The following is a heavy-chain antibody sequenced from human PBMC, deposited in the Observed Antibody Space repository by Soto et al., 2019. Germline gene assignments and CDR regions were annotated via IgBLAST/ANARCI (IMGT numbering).Heavy chain of an antibody. J-gene: IGHJ5*02. V-gene: IGHV4-34*01. D-gene: IGHD3-10*01. CDR1: GGSFSGYY. CDR2: INHSGST. Sequence: PSETLSLTCAVYGGSFSGYYRSWIRQPPGKGLEWIGEINHSGSTNYNPSLKSRVTISVDTSKNQFSLKLSSVTAADTAVYYCARSLSYGSGSFFGPRNWFDPWGQGTLVTVSS. CDR3: ARSLSYGSGSFFGPRNWFDP.